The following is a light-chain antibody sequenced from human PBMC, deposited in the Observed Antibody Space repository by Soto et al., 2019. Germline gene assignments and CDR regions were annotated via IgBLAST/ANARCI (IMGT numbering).Light chain of an antibody. CDR3: QQYNQWPGT. CDR2: GAS. J-gene: IGKJ1*01. Sequence: EIVLTQSPATLSVSPGESATLSCRVSQSISSNLAWYQQKPGQSPRLLIDGASSRATGVPVRFSGSGSGVAFTLTISGLQSEDFAVYHCQQYNQWPGTFGQGTKVDIK. CDR1: QSISSN. V-gene: IGKV3-15*01.